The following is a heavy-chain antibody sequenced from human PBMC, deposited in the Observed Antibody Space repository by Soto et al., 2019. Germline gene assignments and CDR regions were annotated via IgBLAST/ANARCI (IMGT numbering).Heavy chain of an antibody. Sequence: SETLSLTCTVPGGSVNMGTYYWIWIRQPPGKGLEWIGFIHYSGSTNYNPSLKGRVTMSVDTSKNQFSLKLTSVNTADAAIYYCTRGGDPYKTGHWGQGTLVTVS. V-gene: IGHV4-61*01. D-gene: IGHD2-21*01. J-gene: IGHJ4*02. CDR3: TRGGDPYKTGH. CDR1: GGSVNMGTYY. CDR2: IHYSGST.